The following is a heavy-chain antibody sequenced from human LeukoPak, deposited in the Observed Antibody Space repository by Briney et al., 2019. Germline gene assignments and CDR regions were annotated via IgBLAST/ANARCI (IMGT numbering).Heavy chain of an antibody. D-gene: IGHD6-25*01. CDR3: ARTTSFTASGYDY. CDR1: GYTFTNYH. V-gene: IGHV1-8*03. Sequence: ASVKVSCRASGYTFTNYHINWVRQATGQGFEWMRWMNPNNGDSSYAQKFQGRVTITRDTSISTSYMELRSLRSDDTAVYFCARTTSFTASGYDYWGQGTLVTVSS. CDR2: MNPNNGDS. J-gene: IGHJ4*02.